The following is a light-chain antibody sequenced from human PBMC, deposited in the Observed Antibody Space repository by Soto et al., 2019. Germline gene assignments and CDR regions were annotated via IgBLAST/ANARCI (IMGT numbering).Light chain of an antibody. CDR1: QSISSW. V-gene: IGKV1-5*03. CDR2: KAS. CDR3: QQYYTSPWT. J-gene: IGKJ1*01. Sequence: DIQMTQSPSTLSESVGDRVTITCRASQSISSWLAWYQQRPGKAPKLLIYKASNLESGVPSRFSGSGSGTELTLTISSLHPDDFATYYCQQYYTSPWTFGPGTKVEIK.